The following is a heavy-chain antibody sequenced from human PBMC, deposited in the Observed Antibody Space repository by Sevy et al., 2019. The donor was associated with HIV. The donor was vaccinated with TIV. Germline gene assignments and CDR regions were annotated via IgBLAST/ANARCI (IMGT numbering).Heavy chain of an antibody. V-gene: IGHV3-30*19. CDR1: GFTFSSYG. CDR2: ILYDGSNK. Sequence: GGSLRLSCAASGFTFSSYGMHGVRQAPGKGLEWVAVILYDGSNKNHVDSVKGRFTISRDNSKNTLNLQMNSLRAEDTAVYYCARGLAALPGYYYGLDVWGQGTTVTVSS. J-gene: IGHJ6*02. D-gene: IGHD6-6*01. CDR3: ARGLAALPGYYYGLDV.